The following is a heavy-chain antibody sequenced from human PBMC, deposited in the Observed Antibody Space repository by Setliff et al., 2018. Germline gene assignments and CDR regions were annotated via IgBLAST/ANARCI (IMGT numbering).Heavy chain of an antibody. J-gene: IGHJ4*02. D-gene: IGHD2-8*02. Sequence: SGTLSLTCAVYGGSFSSHYWSWIRQSPGKGLEWIGEINDSGNTNYNPSLKSRVTISVDTSKNQFSLKLSSVTAADTALYYCTVYNTGSSKDHYWGQGTPVTVSS. CDR3: TVYNTGSSKDHY. CDR2: INDSGNT. CDR1: GGSFSSHY. V-gene: IGHV4-34*01.